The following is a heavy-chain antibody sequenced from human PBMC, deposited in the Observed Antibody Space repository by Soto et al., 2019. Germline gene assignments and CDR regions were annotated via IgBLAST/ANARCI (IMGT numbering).Heavy chain of an antibody. V-gene: IGHV1-18*01. D-gene: IGHD5-12*01. CDR2: ISISKGKT. CDR1: GYTFRNYD. J-gene: IGHJ6*02. CDR3: ARKGYIGNFGLDV. Sequence: QVKLVQSGAEVKRPGASVKVSCKASGYTFRNYDVAWVRRAPGHGLEWMGGISISKGKTYYQESLQGRVTMTMDTGTTTAYMEVRSLRSDDTAVYYCARKGYIGNFGLDVWGQGTTVTVSS.